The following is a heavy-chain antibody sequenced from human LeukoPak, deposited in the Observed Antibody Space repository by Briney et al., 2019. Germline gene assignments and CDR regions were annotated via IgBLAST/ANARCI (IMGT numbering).Heavy chain of an antibody. V-gene: IGHV3-30-3*01. CDR1: GFTFSSYA. CDR2: ISYDGSNK. Sequence: GGSLRLSCAASGFTFSSYAMHWVRQAPGKGLEWVAVISYDGSNKYYADSVKGRFTISRDNSKNTLYLQMNSLRAEDTAVYYCARDKPYFDYWGQGTLVTVSS. CDR3: ARDKPYFDY. J-gene: IGHJ4*02.